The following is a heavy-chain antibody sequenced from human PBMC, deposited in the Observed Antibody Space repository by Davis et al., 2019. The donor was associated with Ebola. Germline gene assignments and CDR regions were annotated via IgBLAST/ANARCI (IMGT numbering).Heavy chain of an antibody. CDR1: GYTFTSYA. V-gene: IGHV1-3*01. CDR2: INAGNGNT. Sequence: AASVQVSCKASGYTFTSYAMHWVRQAPGRRLEWMGWINAGNGNTKYSQKFQGRVTITRDTSASTAYTELSSLRSEDTSVYYCARDRGGDYSFDYWGQGTLVTVSS. D-gene: IGHD3-10*01. J-gene: IGHJ4*02. CDR3: ARDRGGDYSFDY.